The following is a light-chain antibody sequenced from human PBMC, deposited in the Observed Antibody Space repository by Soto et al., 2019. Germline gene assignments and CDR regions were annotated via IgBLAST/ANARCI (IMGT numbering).Light chain of an antibody. CDR3: LLIYGGAQLV. CDR2: NTD. CDR1: TGIVTSSHY. J-gene: IGLJ1*01. V-gene: IGLV7-43*01. Sequence: QAVVTQEPSLTVSPGGTITLTCASSTGIVTSSHYPHWFQQKPGQAPRALIYNTDNKHSWTPARFSGSLLGGKAALTLSGVQPEDEAEYFCLLIYGGAQLVFGTGTKLTVL.